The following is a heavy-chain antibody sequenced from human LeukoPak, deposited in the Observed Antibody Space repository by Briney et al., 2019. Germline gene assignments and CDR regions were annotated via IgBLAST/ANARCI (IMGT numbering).Heavy chain of an antibody. Sequence: ASVKVSCKASGYTFTSYGISWVRQAPGQGLEWMGWISAYNGNTNYAQKLQGRVTMTTDTSTSTAYMELRSLRSDDTAVYYCARDPPRIVVVVAATNYYGMNVWGQGTTVTVSS. CDR3: ARDPPRIVVVVAATNYYGMNV. V-gene: IGHV1-18*01. D-gene: IGHD2-15*01. CDR1: GYTFTSYG. J-gene: IGHJ6*02. CDR2: ISAYNGNT.